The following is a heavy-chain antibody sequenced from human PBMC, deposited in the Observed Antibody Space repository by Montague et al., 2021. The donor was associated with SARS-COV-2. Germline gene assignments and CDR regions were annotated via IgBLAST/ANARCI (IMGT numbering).Heavy chain of an antibody. J-gene: IGHJ6*02. CDR1: GDSMTSGSHF. V-gene: IGHV4-61*09. D-gene: IGHD3-22*01. Sequence: SETLSLTCTVSGDSMTSGSHFWTWIRQPAGKGLEWIGHIQTSGTSNYNPSLRDRITLSIDTSRNQFSLELRSVTAADLAVYFCARDRPESWRISPGLAGLFATDVHSASGMDVWGRGTTVIVS. CDR3: ARDRPESWRISPGLAGLFATDVHSASGMDV. CDR2: IQTSGTS.